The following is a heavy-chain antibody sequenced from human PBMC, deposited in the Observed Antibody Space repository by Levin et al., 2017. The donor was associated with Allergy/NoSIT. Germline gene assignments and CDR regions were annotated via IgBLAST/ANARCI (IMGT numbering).Heavy chain of an antibody. CDR2: IYYSGST. D-gene: IGHD5-12*01. Sequence: SETLSLTCTVSGGSISSYYWSWIRQPPGKGLEWIGYIYYSGSTNYNPSLKSRVTISVDTSKNQFSLKLSSVTAADTAVYYCARDDSGYDAAFDYWGQGTLVTVSS. V-gene: IGHV4-59*01. J-gene: IGHJ4*02. CDR1: GGSISSYY. CDR3: ARDDSGYDAAFDY.